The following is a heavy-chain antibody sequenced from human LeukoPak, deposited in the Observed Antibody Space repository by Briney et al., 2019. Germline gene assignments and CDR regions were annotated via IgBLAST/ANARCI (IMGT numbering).Heavy chain of an antibody. D-gene: IGHD6-13*01. J-gene: IGHJ4*02. CDR1: GCTFTGYY. V-gene: IGHV1-2*06. CDR2: INPNSVGT. Sequence: ASVKVSCKASGCTFTGYYMHWGRQAPGQGLEWMGRINPNSVGTYSAQKLQGRVTMTRDTSISTAYMELSRLRSDDTAVYYCARERGYSSSWYLLWGQGTLVTVSS. CDR3: ARERGYSSSWYLL.